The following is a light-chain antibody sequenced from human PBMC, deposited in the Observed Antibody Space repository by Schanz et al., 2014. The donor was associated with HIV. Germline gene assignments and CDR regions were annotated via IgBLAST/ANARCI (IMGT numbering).Light chain of an antibody. CDR1: QSVSSN. CDR3: QQYYRTPWT. J-gene: IGKJ1*01. Sequence: EIVMTQSPGTLSVSPGERATLSCKASQSVSSNLAWYQHKPGQAPRLLIYGASTRATGVPARFSGSGSGTEFTLTISSLQAEDCAVYYCQQYYRTPWTFGQGTKVEIK. V-gene: IGKV3-15*01. CDR2: GAS.